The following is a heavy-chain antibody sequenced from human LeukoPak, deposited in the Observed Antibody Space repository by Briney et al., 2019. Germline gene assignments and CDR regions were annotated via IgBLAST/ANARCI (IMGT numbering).Heavy chain of an antibody. CDR3: ARPRQLWSYGMDV. Sequence: ASVNVSCKASGNTFTSYDINWVRQATGQGLEWMGWMNPNSGITGYAQKFQGRVTITRNTSINTAYMELRSLRSEDTAVYYCARPRQLWSYGMDVWGQGTTVTVSS. D-gene: IGHD5-18*01. CDR1: GNTFTSYD. V-gene: IGHV1-8*01. CDR2: MNPNSGIT. J-gene: IGHJ6*02.